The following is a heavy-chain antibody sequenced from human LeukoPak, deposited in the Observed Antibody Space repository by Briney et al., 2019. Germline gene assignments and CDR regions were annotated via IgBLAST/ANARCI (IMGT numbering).Heavy chain of an antibody. V-gene: IGHV5-51*01. Sequence: GESLKISCKGSGYSFTSYWIGWVRQMPGEGLEWMGSIYPGDSDTRYSPSFQGQVTISADKSISTAYLQWSSLKASDTTMYYCARGGYCSGTSCQPTDWFDPWGQGTLVTVSS. CDR2: IYPGDSDT. J-gene: IGHJ5*02. CDR3: ARGGYCSGTSCQPTDWFDP. CDR1: GYSFTSYW. D-gene: IGHD2-2*01.